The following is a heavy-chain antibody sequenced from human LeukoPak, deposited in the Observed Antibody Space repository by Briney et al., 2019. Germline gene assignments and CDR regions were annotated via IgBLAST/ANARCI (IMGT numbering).Heavy chain of an antibody. D-gene: IGHD2-15*01. Sequence: GASVKVSCKASGGTFSSYAISWVRQAPGQGLEWMGRIIPIFGTANYAQKFQGRVTITTDESTSTAYMELSSLRSEDPAVYYCARGACSGGSCRDYWGQGTLVTVSS. CDR3: ARGACSGGSCRDY. V-gene: IGHV1-69*05. CDR2: IIPIFGTA. J-gene: IGHJ4*02. CDR1: GGTFSSYA.